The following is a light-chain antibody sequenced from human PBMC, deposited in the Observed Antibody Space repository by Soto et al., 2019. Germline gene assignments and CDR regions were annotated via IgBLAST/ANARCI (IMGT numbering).Light chain of an antibody. CDR3: QQSISWPRT. Sequence: EIEMTQSPATLSVSPGERATLSFRASQSVTDNLAWYQQKPGQAPRLLIYGASTRASGVPARFSGSGSGTDFTLTISSLQSEDFAVYYCQQSISWPRTFGQGTKV. V-gene: IGKV3-15*01. CDR1: QSVTDN. CDR2: GAS. J-gene: IGKJ1*01.